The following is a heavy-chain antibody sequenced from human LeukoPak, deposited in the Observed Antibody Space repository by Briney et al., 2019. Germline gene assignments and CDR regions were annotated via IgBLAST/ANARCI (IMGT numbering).Heavy chain of an antibody. CDR1: GGTFSSYA. J-gene: IGHJ4*02. D-gene: IGHD1-26*01. CDR3: ARSIVGATHFDY. V-gene: IGHV1-3*01. CDR2: INAGNGNT. Sequence: ASVKVSCKASGGTFSSYAVSWVRQAPGQGLEWMGWINAGNGNTKYSQKFQGRVTITRDTSASTAYMELSSLRSEDTAVYYCARSIVGATHFDYWGQGTLVTVSS.